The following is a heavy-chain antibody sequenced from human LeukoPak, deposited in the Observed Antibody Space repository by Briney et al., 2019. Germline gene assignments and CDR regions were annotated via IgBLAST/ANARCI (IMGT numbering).Heavy chain of an antibody. D-gene: IGHD3/OR15-3a*01. J-gene: IGHJ4*02. CDR2: ISGSGGST. V-gene: IGHV3-23*01. Sequence: GGSLRLSCAASGFTFSNYGMHWVRQAPGKGLEWVSAISGSGGSTYYADSVKGRFTISRDNSKNTLYLQMNSLRAEDTAVYYCAKVPMGTGSSSYFDYWGQGTLVTVSS. CDR1: GFTFSNYG. CDR3: AKVPMGTGSSSYFDY.